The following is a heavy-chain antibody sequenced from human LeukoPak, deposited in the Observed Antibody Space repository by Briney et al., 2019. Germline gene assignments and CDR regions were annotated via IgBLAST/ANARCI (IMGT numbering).Heavy chain of an antibody. CDR2: IYYSGST. V-gene: IGHV4-39*01. CDR3: ARLWLQSYY. Sequence: SETLSLTCTVSGVSISSSNSYWGWIRQPPGKGLEWIGSIYYSGSTYYNPSLKSRVTISVDTSKNQFSLKLSSVTAADTAVYYCARLWLQSYYWGQGTLVTVSS. J-gene: IGHJ4*02. CDR1: GVSISSSNSY. D-gene: IGHD5-24*01.